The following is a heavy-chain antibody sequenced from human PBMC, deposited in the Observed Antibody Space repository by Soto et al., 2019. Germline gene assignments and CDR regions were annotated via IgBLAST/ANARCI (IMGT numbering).Heavy chain of an antibody. CDR3: ARDGVDTAMALDY. D-gene: IGHD5-18*01. Sequence: QVQLQESGPGLVKPSETLSLTCTVSGGSISSYYWSWIRQPPGKGLEWIGYIYYSGSTNYNPSLKGRVTISVDTSKNQFSLKLSSVTAADTAVYYCARDGVDTAMALDYWGQGTLVTVSS. CDR1: GGSISSYY. J-gene: IGHJ4*02. CDR2: IYYSGST. V-gene: IGHV4-59*01.